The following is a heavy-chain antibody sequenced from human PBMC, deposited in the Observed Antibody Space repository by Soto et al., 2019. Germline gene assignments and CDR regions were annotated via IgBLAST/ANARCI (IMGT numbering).Heavy chain of an antibody. CDR3: TTDLSDGRITIFGVGPDY. Sequence: GGSLRLSCAASGFTFSNAWMNWVRQAPGKGLEWVGRIKSKTDGGTTDYAAPVKGRFTISRDDSKNTLYLQMNSLKTEDTAVYYCTTDLSDGRITIFGVGPDYWGQGTLVTVSS. CDR2: IKSKTDGGTT. J-gene: IGHJ4*02. D-gene: IGHD3-3*01. CDR1: GFTFSNAW. V-gene: IGHV3-15*07.